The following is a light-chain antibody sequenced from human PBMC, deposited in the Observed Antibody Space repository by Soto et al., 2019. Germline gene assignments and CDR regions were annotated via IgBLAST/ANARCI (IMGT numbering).Light chain of an antibody. V-gene: IGLV1-44*01. Sequence: QPVLTQPPSASGTPVQRVTISCSGSISNIARNTVNWYQQLPGTAPKLLIYTNDQRPSGVPARFSASKSETSASLAISGLQSEDGADYYCAAWDDSLHAWVFGGGPKLTVL. CDR1: ISNIARNT. CDR3: AAWDDSLHAWV. CDR2: TND. J-gene: IGLJ3*02.